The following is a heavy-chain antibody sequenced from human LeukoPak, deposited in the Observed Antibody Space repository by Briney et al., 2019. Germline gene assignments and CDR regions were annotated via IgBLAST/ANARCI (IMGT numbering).Heavy chain of an antibody. D-gene: IGHD4/OR15-4a*01. CDR1: GFTFSSYA. J-gene: IGHJ4*02. CDR2: ISYDGSNK. CDR3: AREASGAFDY. V-gene: IGHV3-30*04. Sequence: GGSLRLSCAASGFTFSSYAMHWVRQAPGKGLEWVAVISYDGSNKYYADSVKGRFTISRDNSKNTLYLQMNSLRAEDTAVYYSAREASGAFDYWGQGTLVTVSS.